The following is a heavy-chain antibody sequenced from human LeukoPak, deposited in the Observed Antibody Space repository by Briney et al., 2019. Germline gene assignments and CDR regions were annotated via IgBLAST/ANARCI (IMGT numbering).Heavy chain of an antibody. CDR3: ARSFVEVDTAMANDY. D-gene: IGHD5-18*01. CDR1: GFTFSSYS. CDR2: INHSGST. V-gene: IGHV4-34*01. J-gene: IGHJ4*02. Sequence: GSLRLSCAAPGFTFSSYSMNWVRQAPGKGLEWIGEINHSGSTNYNPSLKSRVTISVDTSKNQFSLKLSSVTAADTAVYYCARSFVEVDTAMANDYWGQGTLVTVSS.